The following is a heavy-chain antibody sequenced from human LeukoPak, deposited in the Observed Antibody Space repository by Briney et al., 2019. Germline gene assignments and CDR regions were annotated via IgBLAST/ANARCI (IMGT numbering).Heavy chain of an antibody. Sequence: ASVKVSCKASGYTFTSYGISWVRQAPGQGLEWTGWISAYNGNTYYAQKLQGRVTMTTDTSTSTAYMELRSLRSDDTAVYYCARDSRLRFLEWLLPFDYWGQGTLVTVSS. V-gene: IGHV1-18*01. CDR1: GYTFTSYG. CDR2: ISAYNGNT. J-gene: IGHJ4*02. D-gene: IGHD3-3*01. CDR3: ARDSRLRFLEWLLPFDY.